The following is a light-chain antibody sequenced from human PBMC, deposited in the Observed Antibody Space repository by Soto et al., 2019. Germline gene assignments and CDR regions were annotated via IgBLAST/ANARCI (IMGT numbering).Light chain of an antibody. Sequence: QSALTQPASVSGSPGQSITISCTGTSSDVGSYNLVSWYQQHPGKAPKLMIYEVSKRPSGVSNRFSGSKSGNTASLTISGLQAEDEADYYCCSYAGSSFYVFGPGTKLTVL. CDR1: SSDVGSYNL. V-gene: IGLV2-23*02. CDR2: EVS. CDR3: CSYAGSSFYV. J-gene: IGLJ1*01.